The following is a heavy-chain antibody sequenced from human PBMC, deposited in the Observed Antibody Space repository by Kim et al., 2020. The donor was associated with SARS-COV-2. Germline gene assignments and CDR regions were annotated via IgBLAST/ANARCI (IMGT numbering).Heavy chain of an antibody. J-gene: IGHJ4*02. Sequence: SVKVSCKASGGTFSSYAISWVRQAPGQGLEWMGRIIPILGIANYAQKFQGRVTITADKSTSTAYMELSSLRSEDTAVHYCARAYYYDSSGYRYLDYWGQGTLVTVSS. D-gene: IGHD3-22*01. CDR3: ARAYYYDSSGYRYLDY. CDR1: GGTFSSYA. CDR2: IIPILGIA. V-gene: IGHV1-69*04.